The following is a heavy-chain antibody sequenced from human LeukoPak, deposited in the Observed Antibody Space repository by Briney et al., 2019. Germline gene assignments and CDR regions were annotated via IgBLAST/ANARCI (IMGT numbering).Heavy chain of an antibody. CDR3: ARGYYYDSSGYNQPDY. J-gene: IGHJ4*02. CDR2: IIPILGIA. D-gene: IGHD3-22*01. V-gene: IGHV1-69*04. CDR1: GGTFSSYA. Sequence: SVKVSCKASGGTFSSYAISWVRQAPGQGLEWMGRIIPILGIANYAQKFQGRVTITADKSTSTAYMELSSLRSEDTAVYYCARGYYYDSSGYNQPDYWGQGTLVTVSS.